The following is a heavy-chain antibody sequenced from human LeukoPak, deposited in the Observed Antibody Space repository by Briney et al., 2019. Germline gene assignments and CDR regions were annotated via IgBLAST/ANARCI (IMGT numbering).Heavy chain of an antibody. V-gene: IGHV4-39*01. CDR3: ASGSGYFFDY. J-gene: IGHJ4*02. D-gene: IGHD1-14*01. CDR2: FYYSGST. Sequence: PSETLSLTCTVSGGSISRTSYYWGWIRQPPGKGLEWIETFYYSGSTYYNPSLKSRVTISVDTPKNQFSLKLSSVTAADTAVYYCASGSGYFFDYWGQGTLVTVSS. CDR1: GGSISRTSYY.